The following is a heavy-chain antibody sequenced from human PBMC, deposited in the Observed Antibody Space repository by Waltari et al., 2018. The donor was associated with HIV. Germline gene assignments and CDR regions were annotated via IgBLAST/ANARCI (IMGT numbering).Heavy chain of an antibody. V-gene: IGHV4-39*01. D-gene: IGHD6-19*01. J-gene: IGHJ5*02. CDR3: ARHLRPEQWLAPVGWFDP. CDR1: GGSISSSSYY. CDR2: IYYSGST. Sequence: QLQLQESGPGLVKPSETLSLTCTVSGGSISSSSYYWGWIRQPPGKGLEWIGSIYYSGSTYYNPSLKSRVTISVDTSKNQFSLKLSSVTAADTAVYYCARHLRPEQWLAPVGWFDPWGQGTLVTVSS.